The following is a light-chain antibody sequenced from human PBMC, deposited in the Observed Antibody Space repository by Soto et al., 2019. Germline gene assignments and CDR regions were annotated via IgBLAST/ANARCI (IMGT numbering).Light chain of an antibody. V-gene: IGLV1-44*01. CDR3: AAWDDSLNGWV. Sequence: QSVLTQPPSASGTPGQRVTISCSGSSSNIGSNTVNWYQQLPGTAPKLLIYSNNQWPSGVPARFSGSKSGTSASLAISGLQSEDEADYYCAAWDDSLNGWVFGGGTKLTVL. CDR1: SSNIGSNT. J-gene: IGLJ3*02. CDR2: SNN.